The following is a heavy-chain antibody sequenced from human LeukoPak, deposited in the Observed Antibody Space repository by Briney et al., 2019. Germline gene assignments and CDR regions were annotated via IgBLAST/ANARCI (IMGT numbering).Heavy chain of an antibody. Sequence: PGRSLRLSCAASGFTFSSYGMHWVRQAPGKGLEWVAIISYDGSNKYYADSVKGRFTISRDNSKNTLYLQMNSLRAEDTAVYYCAKDSYYSSSWSASRRYYYYGLDVWGQGTTVTVSS. V-gene: IGHV3-30*18. D-gene: IGHD6-13*01. CDR2: ISYDGSNK. CDR1: GFTFSSYG. J-gene: IGHJ6*02. CDR3: AKDSYYSSSWSASRRYYYYGLDV.